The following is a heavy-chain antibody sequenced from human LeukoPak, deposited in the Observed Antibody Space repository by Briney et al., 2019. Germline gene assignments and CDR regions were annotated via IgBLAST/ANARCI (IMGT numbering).Heavy chain of an antibody. Sequence: SVKVSCKASGYTLTDHYMHWVRQAPGQGLEWMGGIIPIFGTANYAQKFQGRVTITADESTSTAYMELSSLRSEDTAVYYCARVPYCSSTSCYTPYHYWGQGTLVTVSS. CDR1: GYTLTDHY. J-gene: IGHJ4*02. D-gene: IGHD2-2*02. CDR3: ARVPYCSSTSCYTPYHY. CDR2: IIPIFGTA. V-gene: IGHV1-69*13.